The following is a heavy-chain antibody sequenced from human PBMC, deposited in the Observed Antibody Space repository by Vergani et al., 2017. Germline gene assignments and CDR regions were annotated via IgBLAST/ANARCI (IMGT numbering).Heavy chain of an antibody. V-gene: IGHV3-30*18. CDR1: GFTFSSYG. D-gene: IGHD2-2*01. CDR2: ISYDGSNK. CDR3: AKDQERSRYYYYYMDV. Sequence: QVQLVESGGGVVQPGRSLRLSCAASGFTFSSYGMHWVRQAPGKGLEWVAVISYDGSNKYYADSVKGRFTISRDNSKNTLYLQMNSLRAEDTAVYYCAKDQERSRYYYYYMDVWGKGTTVTVSS. J-gene: IGHJ6*03.